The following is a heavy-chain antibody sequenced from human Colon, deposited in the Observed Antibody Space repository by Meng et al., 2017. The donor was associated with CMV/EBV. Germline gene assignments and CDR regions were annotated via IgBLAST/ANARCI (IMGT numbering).Heavy chain of an antibody. CDR2: IIGGGGST. D-gene: IGHD1-26*01. Sequence: SGVSFSNYVMTWVRQAPGKGLEWVSSIIGGGGSTFYADSVKGRFTISRDNSKNTLYLQMSSLRAEDTALYYCAKGKATSILDWFDPWGQGTLVTVSS. CDR1: GVSFSNYV. CDR3: AKGKATSILDWFDP. V-gene: IGHV3-23*01. J-gene: IGHJ5*02.